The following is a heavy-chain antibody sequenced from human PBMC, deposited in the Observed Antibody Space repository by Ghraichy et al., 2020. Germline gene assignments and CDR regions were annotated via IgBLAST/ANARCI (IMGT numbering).Heavy chain of an antibody. V-gene: IGHV4-59*01. CDR2: IYYSGST. CDR3: ARGAYNWFDP. CDR1: GGSISSYY. J-gene: IGHJ5*02. Sequence: SETLSLTCTVSGGSISSYYWSWIRQPPGKGLEWIGYIYYSGSTNYNPSLKSRVTISVDTSKNQFSLKLSSVTAADTTVYYCARGAYNWFDPWGQGTLVTVSS.